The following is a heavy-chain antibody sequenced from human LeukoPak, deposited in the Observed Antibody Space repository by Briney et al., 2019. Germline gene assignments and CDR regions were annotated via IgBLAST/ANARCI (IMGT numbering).Heavy chain of an antibody. D-gene: IGHD3-22*01. CDR1: GYTFTNYV. CDR3: ARERDYYDRNGYPNSWFDP. Sequence: ASVKVSCKASGYTFTNYVMSWVRQAPGQSFESMGWINADNGNTKYSQKFQGRVTITIDTSASTAYMELRSLKSEDTAVYYCARERDYYDRNGYPNSWFDPWGQGTLVTVSS. J-gene: IGHJ5*02. CDR2: INADNGNT. V-gene: IGHV1-3*01.